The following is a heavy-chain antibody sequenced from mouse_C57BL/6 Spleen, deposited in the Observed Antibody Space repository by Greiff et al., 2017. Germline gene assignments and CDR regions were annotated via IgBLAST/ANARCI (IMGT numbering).Heavy chain of an antibody. Sequence: DVMLVESGGGLVKPGGSLKLSCAASGFTFSSYTMSWVRQTPEKRLEWVATISGGGGNTYYPDSVKGRFTISRDNAKNTLYLQMSSLRSEDTALYYCARHDNWAWFAYWGQGTLVTVSA. CDR3: ARHDNWAWFAY. D-gene: IGHD4-1*01. CDR1: GFTFSSYT. J-gene: IGHJ3*01. CDR2: ISGGGGNT. V-gene: IGHV5-9*01.